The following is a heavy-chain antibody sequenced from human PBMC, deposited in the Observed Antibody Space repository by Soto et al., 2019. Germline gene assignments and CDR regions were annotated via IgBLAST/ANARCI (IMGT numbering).Heavy chain of an antibody. J-gene: IGHJ4*02. Sequence: EVQLLESGGGLVQPGGSLRLSCAASGFTFSSYAMSWVRQAPGKGLEWVSAISGSGGSTYYADSVKGRFTISRDNYKNTLDLQMNSLRAEDTAVYYCAKDRGIAARPSRFDYWGQGPLVTVSS. CDR3: AKDRGIAARPSRFDY. CDR1: GFTFSSYA. CDR2: ISGSGGST. D-gene: IGHD6-6*01. V-gene: IGHV3-23*01.